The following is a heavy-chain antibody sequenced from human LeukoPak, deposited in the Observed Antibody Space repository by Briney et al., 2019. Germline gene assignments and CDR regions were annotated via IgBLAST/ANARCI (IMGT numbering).Heavy chain of an antibody. D-gene: IGHD3-9*01. Sequence: VASVKVSCKASGYTFTGYYMHWVRQAPGQGLEWMGWINPNSGGTNYAQKFQGRVTMTRDTSISTAYMELSRLRSDDTAVYYCARYFDPNYYFDYWGQGTLVTVSS. CDR2: INPNSGGT. CDR3: ARYFDPNYYFDY. CDR1: GYTFTGYY. V-gene: IGHV1-2*02. J-gene: IGHJ4*02.